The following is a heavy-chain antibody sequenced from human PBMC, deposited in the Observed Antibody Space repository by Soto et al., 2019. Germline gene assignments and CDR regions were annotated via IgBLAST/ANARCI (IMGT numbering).Heavy chain of an antibody. CDR3: AKGLLWFGELSLLFDY. D-gene: IGHD3-10*01. Sequence: GGSLRLSCAASGFTFSSYAMSWVRQAPGKGLEWVSAISGSGGSTYYADSVKGRFTISRDNSKNTLYLQMNSLRAEDTAVYYCAKGLLWFGELSLLFDYWGQGTLVTVSS. CDR2: ISGSGGST. J-gene: IGHJ4*02. V-gene: IGHV3-23*01. CDR1: GFTFSSYA.